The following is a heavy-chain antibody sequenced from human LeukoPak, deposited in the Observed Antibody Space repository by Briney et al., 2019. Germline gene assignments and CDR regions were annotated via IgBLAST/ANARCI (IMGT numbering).Heavy chain of an antibody. Sequence: ASVKVSCKASGYTFTGYYMHWVRQAPGQGLEWMGWINPNSGGTNYAQKFQGWVTMTRDTSISTAYMELSRLRSDDTAVYYCARDESGGWYRFDYWGQGTLVTVSS. CDR1: GYTFTGYY. D-gene: IGHD6-19*01. CDR3: ARDESGGWYRFDY. CDR2: INPNSGGT. V-gene: IGHV1-2*04. J-gene: IGHJ4*02.